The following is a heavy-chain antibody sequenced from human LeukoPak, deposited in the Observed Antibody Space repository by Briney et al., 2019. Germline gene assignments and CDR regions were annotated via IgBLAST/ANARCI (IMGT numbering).Heavy chain of an antibody. Sequence: SETLSLTCAVYGGSFSGYYWSWIRQPPGKGLEGIGEINHSGSTNYNPSLKSRVTISVDTSKNQFSLKLSSVTAADTAVYYCVRGGGYSYGYVYDWGQGTLVTVSS. CDR3: VRGGGYSYGYVYD. V-gene: IGHV4-34*01. D-gene: IGHD5-18*01. CDR2: INHSGST. J-gene: IGHJ4*02. CDR1: GGSFSGYY.